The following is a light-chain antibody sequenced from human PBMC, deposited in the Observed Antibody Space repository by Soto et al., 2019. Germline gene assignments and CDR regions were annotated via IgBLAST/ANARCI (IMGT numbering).Light chain of an antibody. CDR3: QEYTTYSRT. CDR2: DVS. Sequence: DIQMTQSPSTLSASVGDRVTITCRASQSINRWLAWYQQKPGRAPTVLIYDVSTLESGVPSRFSGGRSGTEFTLTITSLLPDDFATYYCQEYTTYSRTFGQGTKVDIK. V-gene: IGKV1-5*01. J-gene: IGKJ1*01. CDR1: QSINRW.